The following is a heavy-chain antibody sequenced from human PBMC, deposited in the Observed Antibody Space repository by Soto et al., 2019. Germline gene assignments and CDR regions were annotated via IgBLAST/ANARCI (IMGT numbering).Heavy chain of an antibody. Sequence: GGSLRLSCAASGFTFSSYAMSWVRQAPGKGLEWVSAISGSGGSTYYADSVKGRFTISRDNSKNTLYLQMNSLRAEDTAVYYCAKDRGGWFGELSDYYYYMDVWGKGTTVTVSS. CDR2: ISGSGGST. J-gene: IGHJ6*03. D-gene: IGHD3-10*01. V-gene: IGHV3-23*01. CDR1: GFTFSSYA. CDR3: AKDRGGWFGELSDYYYYMDV.